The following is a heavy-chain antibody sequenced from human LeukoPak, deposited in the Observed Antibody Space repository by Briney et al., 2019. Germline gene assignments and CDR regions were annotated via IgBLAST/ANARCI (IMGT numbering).Heavy chain of an antibody. Sequence: GESLKISCKGSGYTFTNYWIGWVRQVPGKGLEWMGIIYPGDSGTRYSPSFQGQVTISADQSISTVYLQWSSLKASDTAMYYCARIRMVRGVIVWFDPWGQGTLVTVSS. CDR3: ARIRMVRGVIVWFDP. D-gene: IGHD3-10*01. J-gene: IGHJ5*02. CDR1: GYTFTNYW. V-gene: IGHV5-51*01. CDR2: IYPGDSGT.